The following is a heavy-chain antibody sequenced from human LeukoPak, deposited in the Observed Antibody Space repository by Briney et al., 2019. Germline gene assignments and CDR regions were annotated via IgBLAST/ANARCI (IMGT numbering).Heavy chain of an antibody. D-gene: IGHD3-10*01. CDR3: ARGPLWFPSYYYMDV. Sequence: SETLSLTCAVYGGSFSGYYWSWIRQPPGKGLEWIGEINHSGSTNYNPSLKSRVTISVDTSKNQFSLKLSSVTAADTAVYYCARGPLWFPSYYYMDVWGKGTTVTVSS. V-gene: IGHV4-34*01. CDR2: INHSGST. J-gene: IGHJ6*03. CDR1: GGSFSGYY.